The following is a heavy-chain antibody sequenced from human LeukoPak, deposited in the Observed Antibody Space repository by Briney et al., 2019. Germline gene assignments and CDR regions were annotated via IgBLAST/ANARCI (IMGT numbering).Heavy chain of an antibody. CDR3: ARDSYQDYYGRFDP. V-gene: IGHV3-33*01. D-gene: IGHD3-10*01. Sequence: GGSLRLSCAASGFSFSNHGMHWVRQAPGKRLEWVAVIWDDGNNKRYANSVNGRFTISRDNSENTLYLQMNGLTAEDTAMYYCARDSYQDYYGRFDPWGQGTLVTVSS. J-gene: IGHJ5*02. CDR2: IWDDGNNK. CDR1: GFSFSNHG.